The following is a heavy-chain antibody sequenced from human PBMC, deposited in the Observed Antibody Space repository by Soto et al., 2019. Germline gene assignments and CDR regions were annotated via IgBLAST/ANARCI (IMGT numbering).Heavy chain of an antibody. CDR1: GFTFSSYG. CDR3: AREKYYYYYMDA. Sequence: GGSLRLSCAASGFTFSSYGMHWVRQAPGKGLEWVAVIWYDGSNKYYADSVKGRFTISRDNSKNTLYLQMNSLRAEDTAVYYCAREKYYYYYMDAWGKGTTVTVSS. V-gene: IGHV3-33*01. CDR2: IWYDGSNK. J-gene: IGHJ6*03.